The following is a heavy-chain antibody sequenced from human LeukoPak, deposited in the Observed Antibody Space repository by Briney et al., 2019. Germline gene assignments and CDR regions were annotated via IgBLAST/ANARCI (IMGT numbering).Heavy chain of an antibody. CDR2: IYSGGST. V-gene: IGHV3-66*01. CDR3: AREYRARTGSLDY. CDR1: GFTVSSNY. Sequence: GGSLRLSCAASGFTVSSNYMSWVRQAPGKGLEWVSVIYSGGSTYYADSVKGRFTISRDNSKNTLYLQINSLRAEDTAVYYCAREYRARTGSLDYWGQGTLVTVSS. D-gene: IGHD3/OR15-3a*01. J-gene: IGHJ4*02.